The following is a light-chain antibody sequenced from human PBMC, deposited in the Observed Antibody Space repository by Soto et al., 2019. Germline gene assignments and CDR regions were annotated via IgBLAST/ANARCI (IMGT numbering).Light chain of an antibody. Sequence: EIVMTQSPATLSVSVGERATLSCRASQTVSSKLAWYQQKPGQTPRLLTYGASTRATGIPARFTVSGSGTEFTLTISSLQSEDFAVYYCQQYNDWPPQLTFGGGTKVEFK. J-gene: IGKJ4*01. CDR2: GAS. CDR1: QTVSSK. V-gene: IGKV3-15*01. CDR3: QQYNDWPPQLT.